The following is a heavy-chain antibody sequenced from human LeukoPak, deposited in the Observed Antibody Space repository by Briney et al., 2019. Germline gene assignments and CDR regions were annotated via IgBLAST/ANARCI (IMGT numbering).Heavy chain of an antibody. J-gene: IGHJ4*02. CDR1: GFTFSSYA. D-gene: IGHD6-6*01. Sequence: GGSPRLSCAASGFTFSSYAMSWVRQAPGKGLEWVSVIYSGGSTYYADSVKGRFTISRDNSKNTLYLQMNSLRAEDTAVYYCARGAARAGLDYWGQGTLVTVSS. CDR3: ARGAARAGLDY. CDR2: IYSGGST. V-gene: IGHV3-53*01.